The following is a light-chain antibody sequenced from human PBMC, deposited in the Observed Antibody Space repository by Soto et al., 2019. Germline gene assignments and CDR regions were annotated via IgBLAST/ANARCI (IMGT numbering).Light chain of an antibody. J-gene: IGKJ2*01. CDR1: QDINKF. Sequence: DIQMTQSPSSLSASVGDRVTITCRASQDINKFLAWFQQTPGKAPKLLVYSASTLHSGVPSRFSGSGSGTDFALTISSLQPEDFATYYCQQLKTYPYTFGQGTKVDIK. CDR2: SAS. V-gene: IGKV1-16*01. CDR3: QQLKTYPYT.